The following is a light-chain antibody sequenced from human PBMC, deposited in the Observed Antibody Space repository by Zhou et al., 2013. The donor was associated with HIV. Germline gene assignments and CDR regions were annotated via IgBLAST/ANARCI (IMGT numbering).Light chain of an antibody. CDR2: GAS. J-gene: IGKJ4*01. CDR3: QQYNRWPPLT. CDR1: QSVSSN. Sequence: EIVMTQSPATLSVSPGERATLSCRASQSVSSNLAWYQQKPGRAPRLLIYGASTKATGIPARFSGSGSGTEFTLTIAGLQSEDVAVYYCQQYNRWPPLTFGGGTQVEIK. V-gene: IGKV3-15*01.